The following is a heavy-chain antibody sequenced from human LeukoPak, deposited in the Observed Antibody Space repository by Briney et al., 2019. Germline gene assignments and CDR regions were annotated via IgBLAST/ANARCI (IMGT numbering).Heavy chain of an antibody. V-gene: IGHV4-59*01. J-gene: IGHJ4*02. D-gene: IGHD6-19*01. CDR3: ARATVAGAFDF. Sequence: FYWXWVRQSLGXRXECIGYIYNSRSINYNPSLKSRLAISEDTSKNQFSLKLSSVPAADTAVYYCARATVAGAFDFWGQGTLVTVPS. CDR1: FY. CDR2: IYNSRSI.